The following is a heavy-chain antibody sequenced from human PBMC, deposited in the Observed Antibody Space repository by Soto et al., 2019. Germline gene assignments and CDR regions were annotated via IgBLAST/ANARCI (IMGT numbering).Heavy chain of an antibody. V-gene: IGHV4-38-2*01. Sequence: SETLSLTCAVSGYSISSGYYWGWIRQPPGKGLEWIGSIYHSGSTYYNPSLKSRVTISVDTSKNQFSLKLSSVTAADTAVYYCARGGDIVVVPDAIHYGMDVWGQGTTVTVSS. J-gene: IGHJ6*02. D-gene: IGHD2-2*01. CDR2: IYHSGST. CDR1: GYSISSGYY. CDR3: ARGGDIVVVPDAIHYGMDV.